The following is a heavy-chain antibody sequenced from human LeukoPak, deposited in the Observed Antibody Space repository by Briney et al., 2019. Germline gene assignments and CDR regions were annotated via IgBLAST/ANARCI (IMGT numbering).Heavy chain of an antibody. CDR2: ISNSGSTI. V-gene: IGHV3-11*01. Sequence: PGGSLRLSCAASGFTFSDYYMSWIRQAPGKGLEWVSYISNSGSTIYYADSVKGRFAISRDSAKNSLFRQMNGLRAEDTAVYYCARAGIAAAGTRIGYYYGMDVWGQGTTVTVSS. CDR3: ARAGIAAAGTRIGYYYGMDV. CDR1: GFTFSDYY. J-gene: IGHJ6*02. D-gene: IGHD6-13*01.